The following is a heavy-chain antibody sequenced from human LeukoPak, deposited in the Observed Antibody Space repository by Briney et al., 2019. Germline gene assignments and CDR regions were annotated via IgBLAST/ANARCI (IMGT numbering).Heavy chain of an antibody. CDR2: INHSGST. Sequence: SETLSLTCAVYGGSFSGYYWSWIRQPPGKGLEWIGEINHSGSTNYNPSLKSRVTISVDTSKNQFSLKLSSVTAADTAVYYCCAWSGRGGDVWGQGTTVTVSS. J-gene: IGHJ6*02. CDR1: GGSFSGYY. CDR3: CAWSGRGGDV. V-gene: IGHV4-34*01. D-gene: IGHD3-10*01.